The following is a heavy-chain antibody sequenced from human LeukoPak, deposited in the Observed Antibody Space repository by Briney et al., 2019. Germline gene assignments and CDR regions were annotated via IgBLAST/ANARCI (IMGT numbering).Heavy chain of an antibody. Sequence: ASVKVSCKASGYTFTGYYMHWVRQAPGQGLEWMGWINPNSGGTNYAQKFQGRVTMTRDTSISTAYMELSRLRSDDTAVYYCARYYSSSWFPPDYWGQGTLVTVSS. D-gene: IGHD6-13*01. CDR3: ARYYSSSWFPPDY. CDR1: GYTFTGYY. CDR2: INPNSGGT. V-gene: IGHV1-2*02. J-gene: IGHJ4*02.